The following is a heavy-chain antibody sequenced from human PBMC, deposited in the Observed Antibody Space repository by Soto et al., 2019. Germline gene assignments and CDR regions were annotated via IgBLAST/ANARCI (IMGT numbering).Heavy chain of an antibody. CDR1: GGSFSGYY. V-gene: IGHV4-34*01. Sequence: PSETLSLTCAVYGGSFSGYYWSWIRQPPGKGLEWIGEINHSGSTNYNPSLKSRVTISVDTSKSQFSLQLGSVTVADTAVYYCARDHTSVNACMYYYHGMDVWGQGTTVTVSS. J-gene: IGHJ6*02. D-gene: IGHD4-4*01. CDR3: ARDHTSVNACMYYYHGMDV. CDR2: INHSGST.